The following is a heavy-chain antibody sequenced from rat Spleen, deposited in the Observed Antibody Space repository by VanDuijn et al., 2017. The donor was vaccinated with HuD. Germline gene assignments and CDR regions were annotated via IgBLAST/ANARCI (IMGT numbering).Heavy chain of an antibody. CDR2: INTGGSNT. D-gene: IGHD2-5*01. CDR1: GFTFSNYG. J-gene: IGHJ1*01. CDR3: ARAGYLRDWYFDF. V-gene: IGHV5S13*01. Sequence: EVQLVESGGGFVQPGRSLKLSCEASGFTFSNYGMAWVRQTPTKGLEWVASINTGGSNTLYRNSVKGRFTISRDNAKNTLYLQMDNLRSEDTATYYCARAGYLRDWYFDFWGPGTMVTVSS.